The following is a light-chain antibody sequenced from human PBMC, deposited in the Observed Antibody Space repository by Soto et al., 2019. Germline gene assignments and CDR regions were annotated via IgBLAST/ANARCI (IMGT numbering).Light chain of an antibody. CDR2: EVS. Sequence: QSALTQPASVSGSPGQWITMSCTGASSDFGGYNYVSWYQHHPGKAPKLMIYEVSTRPSGVSNRFSGSKSGNTASLTISGLQAEDEADYYCSSYTSTSSVYVFGTGTKVTVL. CDR1: SSDFGGYNY. CDR3: SSYTSTSSVYV. V-gene: IGLV2-14*01. J-gene: IGLJ1*01.